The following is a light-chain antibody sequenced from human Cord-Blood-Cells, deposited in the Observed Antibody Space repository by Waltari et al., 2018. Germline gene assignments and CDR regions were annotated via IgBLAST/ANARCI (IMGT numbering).Light chain of an antibody. CDR3: SSYTSSSTYV. V-gene: IGLV2-14*01. CDR1: SSDVGGYNY. J-gene: IGLJ1*01. Sequence: QSALTQPASVSGSPGQSITISCTGTSSDVGGYNYVSWYQQHPGKAPKLMIYDVSKRPSGVSHRFSGSKSGNTASLTISGLQAEDEADYYCSSYTSSSTYVVGTGTKVTVL. CDR2: DVS.